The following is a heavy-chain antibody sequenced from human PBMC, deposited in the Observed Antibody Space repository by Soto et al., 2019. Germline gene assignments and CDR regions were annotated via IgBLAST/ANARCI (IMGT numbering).Heavy chain of an antibody. CDR1: GGSVSSNSHF. V-gene: IGHV4-61*01. J-gene: IGHJ4*02. CDR2: IYYSGST. CDR3: ARDRYSNSPFFDY. Sequence: PXETLSLTCTVSGGSVSSNSHFWSWIRQPPGEGLEWIGYIYYSGSTNYNPSLKSRVSMSVDTSKNQFSLKLTSVTAADTAVYYCARDRYSNSPFFDYWGQGALVTVSS. D-gene: IGHD6-6*01.